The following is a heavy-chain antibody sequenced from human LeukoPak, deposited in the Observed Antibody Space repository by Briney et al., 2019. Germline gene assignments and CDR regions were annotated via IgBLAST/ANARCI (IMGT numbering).Heavy chain of an antibody. CDR2: IYYSGST. CDR1: GGSISSYY. J-gene: IGHJ5*02. CDR3: ARGNRAGYSSSWYGYWFDP. V-gene: IGHV4-59*01. Sequence: PSETLSLTCTVSGGSISSYYWSWIRQPPGKGLEWMGYIYYSGSTNYNPSLKSRVTISVDTSKNQFSLKLSSVTAADTAVYYCARGNRAGYSSSWYGYWFDPWGQGTLVTVSS. D-gene: IGHD6-13*01.